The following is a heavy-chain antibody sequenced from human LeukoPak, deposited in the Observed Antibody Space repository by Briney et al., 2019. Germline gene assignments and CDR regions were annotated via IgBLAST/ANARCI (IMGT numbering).Heavy chain of an antibody. J-gene: IGHJ4*02. D-gene: IGHD4-17*01. Sequence: SETLSLTCTVSGGSISSYYWSWIRQPPGKGLEWIGYIYYSGSTYYNPSLKSRVTISVDTSKNQFSLKLSSVTAADTAVYYCARTYGDYPYYFDYWGQGTLVTVSS. CDR3: ARTYGDYPYYFDY. V-gene: IGHV4-59*06. CDR1: GGSISSYY. CDR2: IYYSGST.